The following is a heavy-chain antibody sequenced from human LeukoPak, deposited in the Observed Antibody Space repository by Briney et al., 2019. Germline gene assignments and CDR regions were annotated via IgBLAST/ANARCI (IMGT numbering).Heavy chain of an antibody. V-gene: IGHV4-39*07. J-gene: IGHJ4*02. CDR3: AREVSYDSSGYHDY. CDR2: IYGSGST. Sequence: SETLSLTCTVSGGSIRSSYYYWGWIRQPPGKGLEWIGSIYGSGSTYYNPSLKSRVTISVDTSKNQFSLKLSSVTAADTAVYYCAREVSYDSSGYHDYWGQGTLVTVSS. CDR1: GGSIRSSYYY. D-gene: IGHD3-22*01.